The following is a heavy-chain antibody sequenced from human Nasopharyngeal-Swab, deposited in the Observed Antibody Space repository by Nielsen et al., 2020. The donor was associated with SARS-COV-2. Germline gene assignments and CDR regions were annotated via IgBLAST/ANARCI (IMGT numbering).Heavy chain of an antibody. Sequence: SLKISFSSSGFTFYYYAMHWVRQAPGKGLEWVSGISWNSGSIGYADSVKCRFTISRDNAKNSLYLQMNSLRAEDTALYYCAKDKGYSSSSPYFDYWGQGTLVTVSS. J-gene: IGHJ4*02. CDR2: ISWNSGSI. CDR3: AKDKGYSSSSPYFDY. CDR1: GFTFYYYA. V-gene: IGHV3-9*01. D-gene: IGHD6-6*01.